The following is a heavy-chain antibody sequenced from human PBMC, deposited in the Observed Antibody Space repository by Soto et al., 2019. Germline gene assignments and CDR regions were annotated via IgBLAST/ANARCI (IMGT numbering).Heavy chain of an antibody. J-gene: IGHJ6*02. CDR1: GFTFNDYD. V-gene: IGHV3-23*01. CDR2: ISGSGDAT. Sequence: VHLLESGGGLVQPGGSLRLSCVASGFTFNDYDMNWVRQAPGKGLEWVSGISGSGDATYYVGSLKGRFTISRDISKNTLYLQMNSLRAEDTAVYYCAKVRGHYYYGMDVWGQGTTVTVSS. D-gene: IGHD3-10*01. CDR3: AKVRGHYYYGMDV.